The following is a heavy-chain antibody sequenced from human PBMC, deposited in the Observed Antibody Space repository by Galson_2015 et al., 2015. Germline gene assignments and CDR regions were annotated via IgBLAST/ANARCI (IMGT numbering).Heavy chain of an antibody. J-gene: IGHJ5*02. CDR3: ARDGVQSGYDYGGWFDP. V-gene: IGHV3-33*01. Sequence: SLRLSCAASGFTFSSYGMHWVRQAPGKGLEWVAVIWYDGSNKYYADSVKGRFTISRDNSKNTLYQQMNSLRAEDTAVYYCARDGVQSGYDYGGWFDPWGQGTLVTVSS. CDR2: IWYDGSNK. D-gene: IGHD5-12*01. CDR1: GFTFSSYG.